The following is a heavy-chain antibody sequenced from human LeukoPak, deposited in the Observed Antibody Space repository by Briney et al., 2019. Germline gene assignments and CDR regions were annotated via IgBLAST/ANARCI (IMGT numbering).Heavy chain of an antibody. CDR1: GFTFSSYA. V-gene: IGHV3-7*01. J-gene: IGHJ4*02. CDR3: AKDSYSKGDY. CDR2: IKNDGTVK. Sequence: GGSLRLSCAASGFTFSSYAMTWVRQAPGKGLEWVANIKNDGTVKNYVDSVKGRFTISRDNAKNSLYLQMNSLRAEDTAVYYCAKDSYSKGDYWGQGVLVTVSS. D-gene: IGHD6-13*01.